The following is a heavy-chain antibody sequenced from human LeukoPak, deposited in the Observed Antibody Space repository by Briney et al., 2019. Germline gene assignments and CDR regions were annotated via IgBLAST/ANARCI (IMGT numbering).Heavy chain of an antibody. J-gene: IGHJ2*01. CDR2: INPSGGST. CDR1: GGTFSSYA. Sequence: ASVKVSCKASGGTFSSYAISWVRQAPGQGLEWMGIINPSGGSTSYAQKFQGRVTMTRDTSTSTAYMELSSLRSEDTAVYYCASSVSVRYFDLWGRGTLVTVSS. D-gene: IGHD2-8*01. CDR3: ASSVSVRYFDL. V-gene: IGHV1-46*01.